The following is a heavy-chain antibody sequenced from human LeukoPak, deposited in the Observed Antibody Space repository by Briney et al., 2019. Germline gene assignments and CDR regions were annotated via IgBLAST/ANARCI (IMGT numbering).Heavy chain of an antibody. D-gene: IGHD1-14*01. CDR2: IYYSGST. CDR3: ARDTPSTGYDY. V-gene: IGHV4-59*01. J-gene: IGHJ4*02. CDR1: GGSISSYY. Sequence: PSETLSLTCTVSGGSISSYYWSWIRQPPGKGLEWIGYIYYSGSTNYNPSLKSRVTISVDTSKDQFSLKLSSVTAAGTAVYYCARDTPSTGYDYWGQGTLVTVSS.